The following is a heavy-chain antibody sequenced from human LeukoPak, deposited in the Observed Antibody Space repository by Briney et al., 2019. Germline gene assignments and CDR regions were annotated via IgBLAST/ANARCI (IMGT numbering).Heavy chain of an antibody. CDR2: FYSGGTI. CDR1: GFSVSNNY. V-gene: IGHV3-66*01. D-gene: IGHD3-10*01. CDR3: VRDPHNSGSGRYSED. Sequence: PGGSLRLSCAASGFSVSNNYMSWVRQAPGKGLEWVSVFYSGGTIRYAESVRDRFIISRDVSENILYLQMNSLRAEDTAVYYCVRDPHNSGSGRYSEDWGRGNLVTVSS. J-gene: IGHJ4*02.